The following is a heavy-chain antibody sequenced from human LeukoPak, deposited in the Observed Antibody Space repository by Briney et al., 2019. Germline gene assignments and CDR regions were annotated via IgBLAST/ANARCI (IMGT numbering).Heavy chain of an antibody. J-gene: IGHJ4*02. D-gene: IGHD5-18*01. CDR2: INSDGSST. V-gene: IGHV3-74*01. Sequence: PGGSLRLSCAASGFTVSSNYMSWVRQAPGKGLVWVSRINSDGSSTSYADSVKGRFTISRDNAKNTLYLQMNSLRAEDTAVYYCARSDTAMDPFDYWGQGTLVTVSS. CDR1: GFTVSSNY. CDR3: ARSDTAMDPFDY.